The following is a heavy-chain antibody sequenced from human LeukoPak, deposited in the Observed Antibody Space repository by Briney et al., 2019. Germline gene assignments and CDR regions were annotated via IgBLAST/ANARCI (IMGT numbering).Heavy chain of an antibody. CDR2: TYYKSKYYN. CDR3: ARVPSPWSPRDAFDI. Sequence: SQTLSLTCAISGDSVSSNSVTWNWIRQSASRGLEWLGRTYYKSKYYNDYAVSVKSRITINPDTSKNQFSLHLNSVTPEDTAVYYCARVPSPWSPRDAFDIWGQGTMVTVSS. V-gene: IGHV6-1*01. CDR1: GDSVSSNSVT. J-gene: IGHJ3*02. D-gene: IGHD1-26*01.